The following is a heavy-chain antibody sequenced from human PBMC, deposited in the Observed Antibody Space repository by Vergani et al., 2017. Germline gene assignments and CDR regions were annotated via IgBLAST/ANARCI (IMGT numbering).Heavy chain of an antibody. CDR1: GFTFSSYA. CDR2: ISGSGGST. V-gene: IGHV3-23*01. J-gene: IGHJ3*02. Sequence: EVQLLESGGGLVQPGGSLRLSCAASGFTFSSYAMSWVRQAPGQGLEWVSAISGSGGSTYYADAVKGRFTISRDKSKTTLYLQMNSLRAEDTAVYYCAIDFCSSTSCYTPPDAFDIWGQGTMVTVSS. CDR3: AIDFCSSTSCYTPPDAFDI. D-gene: IGHD2-2*02.